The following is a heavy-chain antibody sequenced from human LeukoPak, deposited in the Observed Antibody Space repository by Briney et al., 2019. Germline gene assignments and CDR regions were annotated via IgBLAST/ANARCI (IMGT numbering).Heavy chain of an antibody. Sequence: ASAKVSCKVSGYTLTELSMHWVRQAPGKGLEWMGGFDPEDGETIYAQKFQGRVTMTEDTSTDTAYMELSSLRSEDTAVYYCATDSSLDGYNWDYWGQGTLVTVSS. CDR3: ATDSSLDGYNWDY. J-gene: IGHJ4*02. D-gene: IGHD5-24*01. CDR1: GYTLTELS. V-gene: IGHV1-24*01. CDR2: FDPEDGET.